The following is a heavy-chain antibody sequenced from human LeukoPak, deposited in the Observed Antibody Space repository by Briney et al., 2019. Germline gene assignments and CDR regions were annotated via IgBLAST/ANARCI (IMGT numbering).Heavy chain of an antibody. V-gene: IGHV3-23*01. J-gene: IGHJ4*02. D-gene: IGHD1-26*01. CDR1: GFTFSSYA. Sequence: SGGSLRLSCAASGFTFSSYAMSWVRQAPGKGLEGVAAISGSGGSTYYADSVKRRLTISRDHFKNPLYLQMNSLRAEHTAVYYCAKEVIVGVSFDYWGQGPLVTLPS. CDR2: ISGSGGST. CDR3: AKEVIVGVSFDY.